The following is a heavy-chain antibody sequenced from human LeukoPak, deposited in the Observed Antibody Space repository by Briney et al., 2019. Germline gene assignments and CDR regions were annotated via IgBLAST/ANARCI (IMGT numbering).Heavy chain of an antibody. V-gene: IGHV3-48*01. Sequence: GGSLRLSCAASGFTFSSYSMNWVRQAPGKALEWVSYISSSSSTIYYADSVKGRFTISRDNAKNSLYLQMNSLRAEDTAVYYCARPLSEFIAARPDYYYGMDVWGQGTTVTVSS. CDR1: GFTFSSYS. J-gene: IGHJ6*02. CDR3: ARPLSEFIAARPDYYYGMDV. D-gene: IGHD6-6*01. CDR2: ISSSSSTI.